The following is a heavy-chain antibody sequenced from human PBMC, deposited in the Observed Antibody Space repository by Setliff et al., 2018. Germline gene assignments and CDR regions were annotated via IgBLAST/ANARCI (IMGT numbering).Heavy chain of an antibody. J-gene: IGHJ4*02. Sequence: SETLSLTCTVSGGSISSYYWSWIRQPPGKGLEWIGYIYYSGSTNYNPSLKSRVTISVDTSKNQFSLKLSSVTAADTAVYYCARGHGSSWCYRPHFDYWGQGTLVTVSS. CDR2: IYYSGST. CDR3: ARGHGSSWCYRPHFDY. V-gene: IGHV4-59*01. CDR1: GGSISSYY. D-gene: IGHD6-13*01.